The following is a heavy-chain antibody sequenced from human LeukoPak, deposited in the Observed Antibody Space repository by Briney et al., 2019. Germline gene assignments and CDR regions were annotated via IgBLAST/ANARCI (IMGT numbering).Heavy chain of an antibody. CDR1: GGSISSSTYS. CDR2: IYNSGST. J-gene: IGHJ4*02. Sequence: SETLSLTCTVSGGSISSSTYSGGWIRQPPGKGLEWIGTIYNSGSTYYNPSLKSRVTISVDTSKSQFSLMLTSVTAADTAVYYCASGDSSSPVDYWGQGTLVTVSS. V-gene: IGHV4-39*07. D-gene: IGHD6-6*01. CDR3: ASGDSSSPVDY.